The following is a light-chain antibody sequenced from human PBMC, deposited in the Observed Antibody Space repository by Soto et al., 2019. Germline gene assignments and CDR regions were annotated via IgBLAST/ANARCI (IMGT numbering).Light chain of an antibody. CDR1: QTISSW. V-gene: IGKV1-5*03. J-gene: IGKJ1*01. CDR3: QQYNSYSWT. CDR2: KAS. Sequence: DIQMTQSPSTLSGSVGDRVTITCRASQTISSWLAWYQQKPGKAPKLLIYKASTLKSGVPSRFSGSGSGTDFTFTISRLQPEDIATYYCQQYNSYSWTFGQGTKVDIK.